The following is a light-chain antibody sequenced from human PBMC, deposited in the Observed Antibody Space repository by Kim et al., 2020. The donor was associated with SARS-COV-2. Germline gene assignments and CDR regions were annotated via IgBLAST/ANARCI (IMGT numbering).Light chain of an antibody. V-gene: IGLV3-19*01. J-gene: IGLJ2*01. CDR2: DKN. CDR3: TSRESVVNHVI. Sequence: ALGQTVRITCQGDSLRIYYATWYQQKPGQAPVLVIYDKNNLPSGIPARFSGSYSGNTASLTITGAQAGDEAVYYCTSRESVVNHVIFGGGTQLTVL. CDR1: SLRIYY.